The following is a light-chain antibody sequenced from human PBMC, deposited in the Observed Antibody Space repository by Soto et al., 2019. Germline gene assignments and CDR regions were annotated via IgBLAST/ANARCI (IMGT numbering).Light chain of an antibody. CDR2: GAS. Sequence: ENVLTQSPGTLSLSPGARATLSCRASQTVSSYLTWYQQRPGQAPRLLISGASRRAAGIPGRFSGSGSGTDFTRTISRLEPEDFALYYCQQYGTSPITFGQGTRLEIK. CDR3: QQYGTSPIT. V-gene: IGKV3-20*01. J-gene: IGKJ5*01. CDR1: QTVSSY.